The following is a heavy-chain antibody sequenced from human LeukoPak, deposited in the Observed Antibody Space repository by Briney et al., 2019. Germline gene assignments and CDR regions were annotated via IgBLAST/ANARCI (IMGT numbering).Heavy chain of an antibody. J-gene: IGHJ6*02. CDR2: ISSSGYVK. CDR3: AKKRSYDLHSLAMDV. D-gene: IGHD5-12*01. V-gene: IGHV3-23*01. Sequence: GGSLRLSCAASESTFNTYAMNWVRQAPGKGLEWVSSISSSGYVKFYAEYVKARFTISRDKSKNTVYLLMNGLRAEDTAIYYGAKKRSYDLHSLAMDVWGQGTTVTVS. CDR1: ESTFNTYA.